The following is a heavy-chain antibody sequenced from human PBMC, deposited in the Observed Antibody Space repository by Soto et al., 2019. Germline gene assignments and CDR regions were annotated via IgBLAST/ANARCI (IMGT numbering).Heavy chain of an antibody. CDR1: GGTFGTYT. CDR2: ILPIINKS. CDR3: ARRVAGPAGGFDQ. Sequence: QVQLVQPGAEVKRPGSSMRVSCKASGGTFGTYTIAWLRQPPGQGPEWMGGILPIINKSNYAQKFQGRVTITADESTSTAYMDLNSLRFDDTAVYYCARRVAGPAGGFDQWGQGTRVTVS. J-gene: IGHJ4*02. V-gene: IGHV1-69*01.